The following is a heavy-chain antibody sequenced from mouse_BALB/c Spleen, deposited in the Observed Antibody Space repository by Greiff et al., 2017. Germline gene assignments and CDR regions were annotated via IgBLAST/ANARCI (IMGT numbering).Heavy chain of an antibody. V-gene: IGHV1S137*01. D-gene: IGHD1-1*01. CDR2: ISTYYGDA. CDR3: ALIFTTVVATKAMDY. J-gene: IGHJ4*01. CDR1: GYTFTDYA. Sequence: QVQLQQSGAELVRPGVSVKISCKGSGYTFTDYAMHWVKQSHAKSLEWIGVISTYYGDASYNQKFKGKATMTVDKSSSTAYMELARLTSEDSAIYYCALIFTTVVATKAMDYWGQGTSVTVSS.